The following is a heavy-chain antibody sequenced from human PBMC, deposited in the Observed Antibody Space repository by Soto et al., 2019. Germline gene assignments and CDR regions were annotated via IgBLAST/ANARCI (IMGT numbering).Heavy chain of an antibody. V-gene: IGHV1-69*13. CDR2: IIPIFGTA. J-gene: IGHJ4*02. CDR3: ARRTLPDYYDSSGYYYAPWVY. D-gene: IGHD3-22*01. CDR1: GSTFSSYA. Sequence: PVKVSCKGAGSTFSSYAISWVRQDPGQGLEWMGGIIPIFGTANYAQKFQGRVTITADESTSTAYMELSSLRSEDTAVYYCARRTLPDYYDSSGYYYAPWVYWGQGTLVTVSS.